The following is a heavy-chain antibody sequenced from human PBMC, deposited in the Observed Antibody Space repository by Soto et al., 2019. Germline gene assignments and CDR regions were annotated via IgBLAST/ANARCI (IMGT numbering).Heavy chain of an antibody. Sequence: QAQLVQSGAEVKKPGASVTVSCRASGYTFTTHAIHWVRQAPGQRLEWVGWINGGDGNTRYSQKLQDRVALLRETSASATYLDVRSLRFEDTAVYYCAREGCTNGVCYENGFDIWGQGTKVTVSS. V-gene: IGHV1-3*01. CDR2: INGGDGNT. CDR3: AREGCTNGVCYENGFDI. D-gene: IGHD2-8*01. J-gene: IGHJ3*02. CDR1: GYTFTTHA.